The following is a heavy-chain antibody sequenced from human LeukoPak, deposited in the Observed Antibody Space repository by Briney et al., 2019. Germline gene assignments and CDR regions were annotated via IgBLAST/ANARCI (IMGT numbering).Heavy chain of an antibody. CDR3: ARAPSESGGYYPEYFRH. J-gene: IGHJ1*01. V-gene: IGHV3-74*01. CDR1: GFTFSSYW. CDR2: IKSDGNT. Sequence: GGSLTLSCAASGFTFSSYWIHWVRQAPGKGLVWVSRIKSDGNTNYADSVKGRFTISRDNAKNTVSLQMNSLRAEDTGVYYCARAPSESGGYYPEYFRHWGQGTLVTVSS. D-gene: IGHD3-22*01.